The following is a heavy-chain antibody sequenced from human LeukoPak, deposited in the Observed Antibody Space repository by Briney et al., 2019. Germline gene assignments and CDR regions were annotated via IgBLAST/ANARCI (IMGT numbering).Heavy chain of an antibody. V-gene: IGHV3-23*01. CDR3: AKDQDPVYYYDSSARWGAFDI. Sequence: GGSLRLSCAASGFTFSSYGMSWVRQAPGKGLEWVSSITGTGSGTLTHYADSVKGRFTISRDNSKNTLYLQMNSLRAEDTAVYYCAKDQDPVYYYDSSARWGAFDIWGQGTMVTVSS. D-gene: IGHD3-22*01. CDR1: GFTFSSYG. J-gene: IGHJ3*02. CDR2: ITGTGSGTLT.